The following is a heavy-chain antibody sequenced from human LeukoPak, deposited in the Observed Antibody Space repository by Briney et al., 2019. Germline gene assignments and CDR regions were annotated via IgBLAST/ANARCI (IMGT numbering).Heavy chain of an antibody. J-gene: IGHJ4*02. CDR1: GFTFSSYS. CDR2: IISSSSTI. Sequence: GGSLRLSCAASGFTFSSYSMNWVRQAPGKGLEWVSYIISSSSTIYYADSVKGRFTISRDNAKNSLYLQMNSLRDEDTAVYYCARPGYCSSTSCYSQFHFDYWGQGTLVTVSS. D-gene: IGHD2-2*01. CDR3: ARPGYCSSTSCYSQFHFDY. V-gene: IGHV3-48*02.